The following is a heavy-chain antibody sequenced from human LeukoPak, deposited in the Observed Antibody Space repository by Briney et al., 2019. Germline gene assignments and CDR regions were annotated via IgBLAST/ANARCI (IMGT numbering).Heavy chain of an antibody. CDR2: ISASGGST. CDR1: GFTFSSYA. CDR3: AKGDSSSWYYFDY. Sequence: GGSLRLSCAGSGFTFSSYAMSWVRQAPGKGLEWVSVISASGGSTYYADSVKGRFTISRDNSRNTLHLQVSSLRAEDTAVYYCAKGDSSSWYYFDYWGQGTLVTVSS. V-gene: IGHV3-23*01. D-gene: IGHD6-13*01. J-gene: IGHJ4*02.